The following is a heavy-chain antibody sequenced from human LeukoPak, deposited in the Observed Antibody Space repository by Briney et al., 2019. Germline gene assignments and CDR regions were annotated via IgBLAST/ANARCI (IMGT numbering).Heavy chain of an antibody. V-gene: IGHV3-48*01. D-gene: IGHD1-26*01. CDR1: GFIFSSYS. CDR2: HSFSDTPI. J-gene: IGHJ4*02. Sequence: GGSLRLSCVASGFIFSSYSMNWVRQAPGKGLDWISYHSFSDTPIVYADSVKGRFTISRDNAKSSLYLQMDSLRAEDTAVYYCAKEASSGNFVTIDCWGQGALVTVSS. CDR3: AKEASSGNFVTIDC.